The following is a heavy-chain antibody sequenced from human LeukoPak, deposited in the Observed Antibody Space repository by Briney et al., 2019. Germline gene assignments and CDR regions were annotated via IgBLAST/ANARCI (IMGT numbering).Heavy chain of an antibody. CDR1: GFTFSSYS. J-gene: IGHJ5*02. CDR2: ISSSSSTI. V-gene: IGHV3-48*01. Sequence: GGSLRLSCAASGFTFSSYSMNWVRQAPGKGLEWVSYISSSSSTIYYADSVKGRFTISRDNAKNTLYLQMNSLRAEDTAVYYCAKDLSSSWSNWFDPWGQGTLVTVSS. D-gene: IGHD6-13*01. CDR3: AKDLSSSWSNWFDP.